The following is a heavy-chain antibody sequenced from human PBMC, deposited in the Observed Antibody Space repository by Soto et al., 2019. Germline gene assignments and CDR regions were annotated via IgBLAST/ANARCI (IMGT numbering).Heavy chain of an antibody. CDR1: GGTFSSYT. D-gene: IGHD3-10*01. V-gene: IGHV1-69*02. Sequence: SVKVSCKASGGTFSSYTISWVRQAPGQGLEWMGRITPILGIANYAQKFQGRVTITADKSTSTAYMELSSLRSEDTAVYYCARADYYGSGSYQNYYYYYMDVWGKGTTVTVSS. CDR2: ITPILGIA. CDR3: ARADYYGSGSYQNYYYYYMDV. J-gene: IGHJ6*03.